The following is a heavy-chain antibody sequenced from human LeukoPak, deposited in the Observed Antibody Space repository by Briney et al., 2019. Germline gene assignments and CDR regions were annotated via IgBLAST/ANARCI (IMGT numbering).Heavy chain of an antibody. CDR3: ARSDIQLEVDY. CDR2: IYYSGST. J-gene: IGHJ4*02. D-gene: IGHD5-18*01. Sequence: SETLSLTCTVSGGSISSYYWSWIRRPPGKGLEWIGYIYYSGSTNYNPSLKSRVTISVDTSKNQFSLKLSSVTAADTAVYYCARSDIQLEVDYWGQGTLVTVSS. CDR1: GGSISSYY. V-gene: IGHV4-59*08.